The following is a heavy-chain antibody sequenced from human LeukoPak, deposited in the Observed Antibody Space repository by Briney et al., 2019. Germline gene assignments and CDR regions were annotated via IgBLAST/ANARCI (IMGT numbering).Heavy chain of an antibody. V-gene: IGHV3-11*06. Sequence: GGSLRLSCAASGFTFSDYYMSWIRQAPGKGLEWVSYISSSSSYTNYADSVKGRFTISRDNAKNSLYPQMNSLRAEDTAVYYCARGRTLGGDYWGQGTLVTVSS. CDR2: ISSSSSYT. CDR1: GFTFSDYY. D-gene: IGHD3-16*01. J-gene: IGHJ4*02. CDR3: ARGRTLGGDY.